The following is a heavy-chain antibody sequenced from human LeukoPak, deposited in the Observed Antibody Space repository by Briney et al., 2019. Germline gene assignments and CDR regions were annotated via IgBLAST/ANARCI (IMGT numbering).Heavy chain of an antibody. V-gene: IGHV3-33*01. Sequence: PRRSLRLSCAASGFTLRSYGMHWVRQAPGEGLEWVAVIWHYGSVLDYSESVKGRFTVSRDNRKNTLYLQMDSLRVEDTAVYYCARDRGQDDPIDIWGQGTLVTVSS. CDR2: IWHYGSVL. CDR3: ARDRGQDDPIDI. J-gene: IGHJ4*02. CDR1: GFTLRSYG. D-gene: IGHD3-10*01.